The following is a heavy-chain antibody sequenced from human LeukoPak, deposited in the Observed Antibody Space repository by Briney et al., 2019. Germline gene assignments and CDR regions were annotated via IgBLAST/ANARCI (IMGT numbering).Heavy chain of an antibody. J-gene: IGHJ6*03. Sequence: SETLSLTCTVSGGSIRSYYRSWIRQPAGKGLEWIGRIYTSGSTSYNPSLKSRVTISLDKSKNQFSLKLSSVTAADTAVYYCARDSTVTTFNYMDVWGKGTTVTVSS. CDR1: GGSIRSYY. V-gene: IGHV4-4*07. D-gene: IGHD4-11*01. CDR3: ARDSTVTTFNYMDV. CDR2: IYTSGST.